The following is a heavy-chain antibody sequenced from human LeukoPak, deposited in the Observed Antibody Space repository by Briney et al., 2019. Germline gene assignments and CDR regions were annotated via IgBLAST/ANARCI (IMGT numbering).Heavy chain of an antibody. CDR3: TTYYVGEGGRGH. CDR1: GDSVSSAGYH. D-gene: IGHD2-21*01. Sequence: SETLSLTCSVSGDSVSSAGYHWGWIRPAPGKGLEWIGHSGSPSYNPSLKSRVMISIDTSKNQFSLKVSTVTAADTAVYYCTTYYVGEGGRGHWGPGTLVTVSS. CDR2: SGSP. V-gene: IGHV4-61*08. J-gene: IGHJ4*02.